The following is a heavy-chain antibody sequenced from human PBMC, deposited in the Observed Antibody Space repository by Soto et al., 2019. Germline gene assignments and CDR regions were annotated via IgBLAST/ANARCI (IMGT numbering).Heavy chain of an antibody. V-gene: IGHV4-39*01. Sequence: SETLSLTCTVSGGSISGSSYYWGWIRQPPVKGLEWIGNINYSGGTYHNPSLKSRVTISVDTSKNQFSLNLSSVTASDTAVYYCARLEVAGESENWGQETLVNVSS. CDR2: INYSGGT. CDR1: GGSISGSSYY. CDR3: ARLEVAGESEN. D-gene: IGHD6-19*01. J-gene: IGHJ4*02.